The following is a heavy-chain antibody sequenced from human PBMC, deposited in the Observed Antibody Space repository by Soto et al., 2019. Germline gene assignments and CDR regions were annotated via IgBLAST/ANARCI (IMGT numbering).Heavy chain of an antibody. CDR3: AREVECSGGSCFSAPTRGMDV. CDR1: GFTFKSYE. Sequence: GGSLRLSCVASGFTFKSYEMNWVRQAPGKGLEWIAYMSSSGITRYFADSVKGRFTISRDNTKNSLYLQMNSLRAEDTAVYYCAREVECSGGSCFSAPTRGMDVWGQGTTVTVSS. J-gene: IGHJ6*02. CDR2: MSSSGITR. V-gene: IGHV3-48*03. D-gene: IGHD2-15*01.